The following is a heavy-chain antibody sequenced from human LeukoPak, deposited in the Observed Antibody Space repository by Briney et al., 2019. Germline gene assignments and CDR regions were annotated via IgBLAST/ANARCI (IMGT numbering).Heavy chain of an antibody. D-gene: IGHD1-26*01. CDR2: IIPIFGTA. CDR1: GGTFSSYA. V-gene: IGHV1-69*06. CDR3: AGSGSYSHDAFDI. J-gene: IGHJ3*02. Sequence: ASVKVSCKASGGTFSSYAISWVRQAPGQGLEWMGGIIPIFGTANYAQKFQSRVTITADKSTSTAYMELSSLRSEDTAVYYCAGSGSYSHDAFDIWGQGTMVTVSS.